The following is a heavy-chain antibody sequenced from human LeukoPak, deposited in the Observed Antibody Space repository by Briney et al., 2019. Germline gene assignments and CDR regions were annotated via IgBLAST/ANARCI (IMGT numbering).Heavy chain of an antibody. Sequence: SETLSLTCTVSGGSISSGGYYWSWIRQHPGKGLEWIGYIYYSGSTYYDPSLKSRVTISVDTSKNQFSLKLSSVTAADTAVYYCARLRQGRNRFDPWGQGTLVTVSS. D-gene: IGHD4-17*01. CDR1: GGSISSGGYY. CDR3: ARLRQGRNRFDP. V-gene: IGHV4-31*03. CDR2: IYYSGST. J-gene: IGHJ5*02.